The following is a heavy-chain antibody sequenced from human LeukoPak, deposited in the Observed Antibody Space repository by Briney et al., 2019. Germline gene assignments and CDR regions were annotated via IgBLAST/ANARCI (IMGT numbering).Heavy chain of an antibody. CDR1: GFTFSSYA. D-gene: IGHD2-8*01. Sequence: GGSLRLSCAASGFTFSSYAMSWVRQAPGKGLEWVSAISGSGGSTYYADSVKGRFTISRDNSKNTLYLQMNSLRAEDTAVYYCAKWGGFVLMVYAMEFGDYWGQGTLVTVSS. V-gene: IGHV3-23*01. CDR3: AKWGGFVLMVYAMEFGDY. CDR2: ISGSGGST. J-gene: IGHJ4*02.